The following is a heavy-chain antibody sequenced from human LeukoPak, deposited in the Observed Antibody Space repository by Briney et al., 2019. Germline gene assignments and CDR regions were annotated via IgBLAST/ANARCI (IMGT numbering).Heavy chain of an antibody. J-gene: IGHJ5*02. V-gene: IGHV4-39*07. CDR2: IYYSGST. Sequence: SETLSLTCTVSGGSITSSPYYWAWIRQPPGKGLEWIGIIYYSGSTFYNPSLESRVTIPIDSSKNQFSLKLSSVSAADTAVYYCARGATGWFDPWGQGTLVTVSS. D-gene: IGHD1-26*01. CDR1: GGSITSSPYY. CDR3: ARGATGWFDP.